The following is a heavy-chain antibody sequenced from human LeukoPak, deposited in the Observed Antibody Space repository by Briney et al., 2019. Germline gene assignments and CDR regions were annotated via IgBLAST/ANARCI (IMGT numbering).Heavy chain of an antibody. D-gene: IGHD6-19*01. J-gene: IGHJ6*03. CDR1: GGSISSYY. CDR3: ARASYSSGWYSYYMDV. CDR2: IYTSGST. V-gene: IGHV4-4*07. Sequence: SETLSLTCTVSGGSISSYYWSWIRQPAGKGLEWIGRIYTSGSTNYNPSLKSRVTISVDTSKNQFSLRLSSVTAADTAVYYCARASYSSGWYSYYMDVWGKGTTVTISS.